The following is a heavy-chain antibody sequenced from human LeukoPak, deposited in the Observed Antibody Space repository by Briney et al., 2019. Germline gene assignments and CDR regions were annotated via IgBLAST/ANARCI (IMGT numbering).Heavy chain of an antibody. CDR2: IYPGDSDT. CDR3: ARPVGTSSNWYAY. D-gene: IGHD6-13*01. Sequence: GESLKISCQTSGYSFSHYWIAWVRQMPGKGLEWMGIIYPGDSDTRYSPSFQGQVTISVDKSITTAYPQWTGLKASDTAMYYCARPVGTSSNWYAYWGQGTLVTVSS. J-gene: IGHJ5*01. CDR1: GYSFSHYW. V-gene: IGHV5-51*01.